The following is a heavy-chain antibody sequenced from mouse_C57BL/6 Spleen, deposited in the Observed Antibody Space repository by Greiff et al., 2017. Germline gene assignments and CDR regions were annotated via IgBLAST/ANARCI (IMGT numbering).Heavy chain of an antibody. CDR1: GFTFSSYG. Sequence: DVMLVESGGDLVKPGGSLKLSCAASGFTFSSYGMSWVRQTPDKRLEWVATISSGGSYTYYPDSVKGRFTISRDNAKNTLYLQMSSLKSEDTAMYYCARQRDYDSYYFDYWGQGTTLTVSS. D-gene: IGHD2-4*01. V-gene: IGHV5-6*02. CDR2: ISSGGSYT. CDR3: ARQRDYDSYYFDY. J-gene: IGHJ2*01.